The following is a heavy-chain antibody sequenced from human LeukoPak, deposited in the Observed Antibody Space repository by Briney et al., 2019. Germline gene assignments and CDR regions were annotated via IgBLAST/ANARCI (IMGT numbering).Heavy chain of an antibody. D-gene: IGHD2-15*01. CDR3: AREFDCSGGSCYPYLDY. CDR1: GDSISSGDYY. J-gene: IGHJ4*02. V-gene: IGHV4-61*02. Sequence: ESSQTLSLTCTVSGDSISSGDYYWSWIRQPAGKGLEWIGRISSSGSTNYNPSLKSRVTISVDTSKNQFSLKLSSVTAADTAVYYCAREFDCSGGSCYPYLDYWGQGTLVTVSS. CDR2: ISSSGST.